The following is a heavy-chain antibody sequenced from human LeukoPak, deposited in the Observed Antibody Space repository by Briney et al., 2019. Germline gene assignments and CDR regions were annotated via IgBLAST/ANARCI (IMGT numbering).Heavy chain of an antibody. CDR3: ARERSIVVVPAAIGETDAFDI. D-gene: IGHD2-2*01. V-gene: IGHV1-69*05. CDR2: IIPIFGTA. Sequence: SVKVSCKASGGTFSSYAISWVRQAPGQGLEWMGGIIPIFGTANYAQKFQGRVTITTDESTSTAYMELSSLRSEDTAVYYCARERSIVVVPAAIGETDAFDIWGQGTMVTVSS. J-gene: IGHJ3*02. CDR1: GGTFSSYA.